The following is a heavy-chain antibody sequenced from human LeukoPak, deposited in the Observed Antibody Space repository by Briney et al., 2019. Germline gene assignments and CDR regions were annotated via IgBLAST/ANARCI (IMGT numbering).Heavy chain of an antibody. CDR1: GFTFSSYA. V-gene: IGHV3-23*01. D-gene: IGHD6-13*01. CDR3: SKWAGVSDTSNWYGPFDH. CDR2: ISSSGGTT. Sequence: GGSLRLSCAASGFTFSSYAMSLVRQVPGKGLEWVSTISSSGGTTYYADSVKGRFTISRDNSKNTLSLQMNSLSAEDTAIYYSSKWAGVSDTSNWYGPFDHWGQGTLVTVSS. J-gene: IGHJ4*02.